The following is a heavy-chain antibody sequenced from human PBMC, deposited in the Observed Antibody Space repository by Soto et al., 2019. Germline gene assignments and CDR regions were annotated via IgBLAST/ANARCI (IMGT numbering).Heavy chain of an antibody. CDR3: AREAIVAGATPGMDV. J-gene: IGHJ6*02. CDR1: GGTFSNFA. CDR2: IIPVYDTA. Sequence: SVKVSCKASGGTFSNFAISWVRQAPGQGLEWMGAIIPVYDTAKYAQKFQDRLTITADESTSTAYMELRSLRSEDTAVYYCAREAIVAGATPGMDVWGQGTTVTVSS. D-gene: IGHD1-26*01. V-gene: IGHV1-69*13.